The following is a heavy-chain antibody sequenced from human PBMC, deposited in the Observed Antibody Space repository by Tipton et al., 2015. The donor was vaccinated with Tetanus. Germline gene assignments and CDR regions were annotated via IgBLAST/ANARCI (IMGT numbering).Heavy chain of an antibody. CDR2: IKSKTDSGTT. D-gene: IGHD1-26*01. CDR3: ATPAIVGSGSRVAC. CDR1: GLFFHNAW. Sequence: SLRLSCTTSGLFFHNAWMNWVRQAPGKGLEWVGRIKSKTDSGTTDYAARVNDRLSISRDDSKNTLLLLMNSLKTGGTDVFYCATPAIVGSGSRVACWGRGPRVT. J-gene: IGHJ4*02. V-gene: IGHV3-15*07.